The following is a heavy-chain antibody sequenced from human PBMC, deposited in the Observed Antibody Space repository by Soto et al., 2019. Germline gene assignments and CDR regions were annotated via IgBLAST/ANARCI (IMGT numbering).Heavy chain of an antibody. CDR3: ARHGYSYGGGYFDY. D-gene: IGHD5-18*01. V-gene: IGHV3-66*04. CDR2: IYSGGSA. CDR1: GFTVSSNY. Sequence: GGSLRLSYAASGFTVSSNYMSWVRQAPGKGLEWVSVIYSGGSAYYADSVKGRFTISRDNSKNTLYLQMNSLRAEDTAVYYCARHGYSYGGGYFDYWGQGTLVTSPQ. J-gene: IGHJ4*02.